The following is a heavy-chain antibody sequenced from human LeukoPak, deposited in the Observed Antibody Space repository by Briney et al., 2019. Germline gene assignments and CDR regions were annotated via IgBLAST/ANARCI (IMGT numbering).Heavy chain of an antibody. J-gene: IGHJ4*02. Sequence: GGSLRLSCAASGFTFDDYAMHWVRHAPGKGLEWVSLISGDGGSTYYADSVKGRFTISRDNSKNSPYLQMNSLRTEDTALYYCAKDCYDFWSGIFDYWGQGTLVTVSS. CDR3: AKDCYDFWSGIFDY. D-gene: IGHD3-3*01. CDR1: GFTFDDYA. CDR2: ISGDGGST. V-gene: IGHV3-43*02.